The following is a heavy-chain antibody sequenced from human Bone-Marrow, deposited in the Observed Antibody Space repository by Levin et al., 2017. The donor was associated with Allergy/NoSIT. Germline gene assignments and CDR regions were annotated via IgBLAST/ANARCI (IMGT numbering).Heavy chain of an antibody. CDR1: RFTFSRDG. V-gene: IGHV3-30*18. CDR3: AEDYSAVACTSGWYPISYGMDV. J-gene: IGHJ6*02. Sequence: GGSLRLSCAASRFTFSRDGMHWVRQAPGKGLEWLAVISYDGNSKYYADSVKGRFTISRDNYKNTLYLQMSSLRADDTAVCYCAEDYSAVACTSGWYPISYGMDVWGQGTTVTVSS. CDR2: ISYDGNSK. D-gene: IGHD6-19*01.